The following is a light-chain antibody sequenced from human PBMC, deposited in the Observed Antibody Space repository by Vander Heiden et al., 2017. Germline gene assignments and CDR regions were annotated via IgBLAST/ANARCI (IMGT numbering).Light chain of an antibody. V-gene: IGLV2-14*01. Sequence: SALTQPASVSGSPGPSVTISCTGIRSDVGGYNYVSWYQQHPGKPHKLMIYEVSNRPAGVANRFSGSKSGNTASLTISGLQAEDEADYYCSSYTSSSTLVFGTGTKVTVL. CDR2: EVS. CDR1: RSDVGGYNY. J-gene: IGLJ1*01. CDR3: SSYTSSSTLV.